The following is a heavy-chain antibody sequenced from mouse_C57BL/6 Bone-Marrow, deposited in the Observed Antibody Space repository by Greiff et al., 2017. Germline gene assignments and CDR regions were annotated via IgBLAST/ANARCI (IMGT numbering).Heavy chain of an antibody. D-gene: IGHD1-1*01. Sequence: VQLQQSGPELVKPGASVKMSCKASGYPFTDYNMHWVKQSHGKSPEWNGYINSNNGGTSYNQKFKGKATLTVKKSSSTAYMELRSLTSEDSAVYYCARGNYYGSSNWYFDVWGTGTTVTVSS. V-gene: IGHV1-22*01. J-gene: IGHJ1*03. CDR1: GYPFTDYN. CDR2: INSNNGGT. CDR3: ARGNYYGSSNWYFDV.